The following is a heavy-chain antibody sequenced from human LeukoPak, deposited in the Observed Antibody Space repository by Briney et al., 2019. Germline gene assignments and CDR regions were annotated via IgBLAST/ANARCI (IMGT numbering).Heavy chain of an antibody. Sequence: GGSLRLSCAASGFTFSSYGMHWVRQAPGKGLEWVAVISYDGSNKYYADSEKGRFTISRDNSKNTLYLQMNSLRAEDTAVYYCAKEGGYDILTGYYPYYYYGMDVWGQGTTVTVSS. CDR2: ISYDGSNK. CDR1: GFTFSSYG. V-gene: IGHV3-30*18. J-gene: IGHJ6*02. CDR3: AKEGGYDILTGYYPYYYYGMDV. D-gene: IGHD3-9*01.